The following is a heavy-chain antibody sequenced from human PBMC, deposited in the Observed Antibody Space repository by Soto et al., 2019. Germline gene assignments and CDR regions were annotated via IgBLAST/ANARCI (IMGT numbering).Heavy chain of an antibody. CDR3: ARLGAYFQALDS. D-gene: IGHD3-16*01. J-gene: IGHJ4*02. CDR1: GGSLSPNY. V-gene: IGHV4-59*08. CDR2: IYFAGTT. Sequence: QVQLQESGPGLVKPSETLSLTCSVSGGSLSPNYWSWIRQPPGKGLEWIGYIYFAGTTTYNPSLKSRGTISLDASKNQFSLRVTSVTAADTGVYYCARLGAYFQALDSWGQGTLVTVSS.